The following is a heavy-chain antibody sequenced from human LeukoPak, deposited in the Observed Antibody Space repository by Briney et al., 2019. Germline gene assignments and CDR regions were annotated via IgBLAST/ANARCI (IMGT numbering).Heavy chain of an antibody. V-gene: IGHV4-30-4*01. CDR3: ARVDYDDLYFDY. D-gene: IGHD4-17*01. J-gene: IGHJ4*02. CDR1: GGPISSGDYY. CDR2: IYYSGST. Sequence: TSETLSLTCTVSGGPISSGDYYWSWIRQPPGKGLEWIGYIYYSGSTYYNPSLKSRVTISVDTSKNQFSLKLSSVTAADTAVYYCARVDYDDLYFDYWGQGTLVTVSS.